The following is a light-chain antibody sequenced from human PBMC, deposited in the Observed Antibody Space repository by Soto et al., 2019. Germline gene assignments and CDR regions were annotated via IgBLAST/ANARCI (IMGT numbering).Light chain of an antibody. Sequence: QSVLTQPASVSGSPGQSITISCTGTTSDVGGYGYVSWYQQHPGKAPKLLIYEVSNRPSGISNRFSGSKSDNTASLTIPGLQAEDEADYYCSSFTTSSTRVFGTGTKVTVL. CDR3: SSFTTSSTRV. J-gene: IGLJ1*01. CDR2: EVS. V-gene: IGLV2-14*01. CDR1: TSDVGGYGY.